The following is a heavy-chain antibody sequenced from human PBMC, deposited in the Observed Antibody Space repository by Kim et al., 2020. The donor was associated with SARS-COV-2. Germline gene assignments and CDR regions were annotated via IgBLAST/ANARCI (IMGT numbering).Heavy chain of an antibody. J-gene: IGHJ4*02. CDR3: TTDTYDSSGYWTDY. CDR1: GFTFSNAW. CDR2: IKSKTDGGTT. D-gene: IGHD3-22*01. V-gene: IGHV3-15*01. Sequence: GGSLRLSCAASGFTFSNAWMSWVRQAPGKGLEWVGRIKSKTDGGTTDYAAPVKGRFTISRDDSKNTLYLQMNSLKTEDTAVYYCTTDTYDSSGYWTDYWGQGTLVTVSS.